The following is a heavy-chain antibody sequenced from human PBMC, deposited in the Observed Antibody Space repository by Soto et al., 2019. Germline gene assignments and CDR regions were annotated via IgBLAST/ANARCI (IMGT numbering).Heavy chain of an antibody. J-gene: IGHJ4*02. V-gene: IGHV3-11*05. CDR3: ARGGTYQTLDY. D-gene: IGHD2-2*01. CDR2: ISSSSSYT. CDR1: GFTFSDYY. Sequence: PGGSLRLSCAASGFTFSDYYMSWIRQAPGKGLEWVSYISSSSSYTNYADSVKGRFTISRDNAKNSLYLQMNSLRAEDTAVYYCARGGTYQTLDYWGQGTLVTVSS.